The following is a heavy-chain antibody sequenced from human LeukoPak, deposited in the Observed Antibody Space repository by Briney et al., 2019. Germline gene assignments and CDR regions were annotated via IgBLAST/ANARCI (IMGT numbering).Heavy chain of an antibody. CDR1: GGSFSGYY. V-gene: IGHV4-34*01. Sequence: PSETLSLTCAVYGGSFSGYYWSWVRQPPGKGLEWIGEINHSGSTNYNPSLKSRVTISVDTSKNQFCLKLSFVTAADTAVYYCARDVNYYDSSGYPLPWGQGTLVTVSS. CDR3: ARDVNYYDSSGYPLP. J-gene: IGHJ5*02. CDR2: INHSGST. D-gene: IGHD3-22*01.